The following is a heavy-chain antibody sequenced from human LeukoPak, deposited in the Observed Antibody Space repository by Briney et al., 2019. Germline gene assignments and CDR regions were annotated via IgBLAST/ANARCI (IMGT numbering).Heavy chain of an antibody. J-gene: IGHJ4*02. CDR2: IYHGGST. V-gene: IGHV4-38-2*02. CDR1: GYSISSGYY. D-gene: IGHD3-16*02. Sequence: SETLSLTCTVSGYSISSGYYWGWIRQSPGKGLEWIGSIYHGGSTYYNPSLRSRVIVSVDTSKNHFSLKMSSVTAADTAVYYCAKDCWAYYDYVWGSYRPSYFDYWGQGTLVTVSS. CDR3: AKDCWAYYDYVWGSYRPSYFDY.